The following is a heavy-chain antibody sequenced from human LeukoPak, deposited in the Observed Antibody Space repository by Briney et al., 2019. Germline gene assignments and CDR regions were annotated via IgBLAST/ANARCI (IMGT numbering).Heavy chain of an antibody. V-gene: IGHV3-15*07. CDR2: IRRKTEGGTV. Sequence: PGGSLRLSCAASGFNFNNAWMNWVRQAPGKGLEWVGRIRRKTEGGTVDYVAPVKGRVSVSRDDSRNMVYLEMNSLQSEDTGVYYRTARTFPLDSCSYYCGMDVWGRGTTVTVSS. J-gene: IGHJ6*02. CDR3: TARTFPLDSCSYYCGMDV. D-gene: IGHD3-22*01. CDR1: GFNFNNAW.